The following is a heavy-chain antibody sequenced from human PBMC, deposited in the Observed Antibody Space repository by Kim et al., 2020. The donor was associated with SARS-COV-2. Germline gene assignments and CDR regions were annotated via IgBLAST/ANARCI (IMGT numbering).Heavy chain of an antibody. CDR3: ARDSGGGYDPYYFYGMDV. J-gene: IGHJ6*02. Sequence: GGSLRLSCAASGFTFSSYWMSWVRQAPVKGLEWVANIEQDGSEKYYVDSVKGRFTISRDNAKNSLYLQMNSLRAEDTAVYYCARDSGGGYDPYYFYGMDVWGQGTTVTVSS. V-gene: IGHV3-7*03. D-gene: IGHD5-12*01. CDR2: IEQDGSEK. CDR1: GFTFSSYW.